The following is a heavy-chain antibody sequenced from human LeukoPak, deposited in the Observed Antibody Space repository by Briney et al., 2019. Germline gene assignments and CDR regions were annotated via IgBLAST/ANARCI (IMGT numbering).Heavy chain of an antibody. V-gene: IGHV4-38-2*02. J-gene: IGHJ4*02. CDR2: IYHSGAT. D-gene: IGHD3-10*01. CDR3: ARDGGGYGEFGY. Sequence: SETLSLTCTVSGCSISSGYYWGWIRQSPEKGLEWIGSIYHSGATYYNPSLKSRVTISVDTSKNQFSLKLSSVTAADTAVYYCARDGGGYGEFGYWGQGTLVTVSS. CDR1: GCSISSGYY.